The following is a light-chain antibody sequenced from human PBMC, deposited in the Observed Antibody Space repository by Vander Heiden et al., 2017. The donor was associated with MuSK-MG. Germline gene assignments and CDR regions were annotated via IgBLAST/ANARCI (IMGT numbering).Light chain of an antibody. CDR1: QSVSSY. Sequence: LVLPQSPAPLSFSPGERATLSCRASQSVSSYLAWYQQKPGQAPRLLIYDASNRATGIPARFSGSGSGTDFTLTISSLEPEDFAVYYCQQRSNWPHPFGHGTKVDIK. V-gene: IGKV3-11*01. J-gene: IGKJ3*01. CDR2: DAS. CDR3: QQRSNWPHP.